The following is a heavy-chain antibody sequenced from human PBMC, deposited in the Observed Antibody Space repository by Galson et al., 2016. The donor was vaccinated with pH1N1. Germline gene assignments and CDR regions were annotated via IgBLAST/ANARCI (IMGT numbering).Heavy chain of an antibody. CDR2: FDPEDDKP. CDR1: GYTLSELA. CDR3: ATEYRGSYYVPRYFDL. V-gene: IGHV1-24*01. J-gene: IGHJ2*01. Sequence: SVKVSCKVSGYTLSELAIHWVRQTPGKGLEWMGGFDPEDDKPFYAQTFEGRVTMTQDTSTDTDYMQLSSLTSYDAAVYYCATEYRGSYYVPRYFDLWCLGTLVSVFS. D-gene: IGHD1-26*01.